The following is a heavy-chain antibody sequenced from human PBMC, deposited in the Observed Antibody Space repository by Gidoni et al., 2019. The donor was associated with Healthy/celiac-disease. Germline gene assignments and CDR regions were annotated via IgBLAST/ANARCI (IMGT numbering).Heavy chain of an antibody. Sequence: QVQLVQSGAEVKKPGASVKVSCKASGYPFTSYAMPWVRQAPGQRLEWMGWINAGNGNTKYSQKFQGRVTITRDTSASTAYMELSSLRSEDTAVYYCARAVRPRYGSYLDYWGQGTLVTVSS. J-gene: IGHJ4*02. CDR3: ARAVRPRYGSYLDY. CDR2: INAGNGNT. D-gene: IGHD1-26*01. CDR1: GYPFTSYA. V-gene: IGHV1-3*01.